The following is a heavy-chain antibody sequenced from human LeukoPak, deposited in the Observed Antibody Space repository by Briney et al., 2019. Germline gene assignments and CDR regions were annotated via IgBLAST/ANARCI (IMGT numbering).Heavy chain of an antibody. D-gene: IGHD2-2*01. CDR3: AKGVGYCSSTSCYYYYYYMDV. CDR2: IRYDGSNK. V-gene: IGHV3-30*02. Sequence: GGSLRLSCAASGFTFSSYGMHWVRQAPGKGLEWVAFIRYDGSNKYYADSVKGRFTISRDNSKNTLHLQMNSLRAEDTAVYYCAKGVGYCSSTSCYYYYYYMDVWGKGTTVTVSS. J-gene: IGHJ6*03. CDR1: GFTFSSYG.